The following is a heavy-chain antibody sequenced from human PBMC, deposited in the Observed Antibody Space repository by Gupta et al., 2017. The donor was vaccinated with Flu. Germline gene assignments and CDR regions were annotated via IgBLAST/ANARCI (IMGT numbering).Heavy chain of an antibody. CDR3: AKDLGSFLSFYGMDV. D-gene: IGHD3-3*02. Sequence: EVQLVESGGVVVQPGGSLRLSCAASGFTFDDYTMHWVRQAPGKGLEWVSLISWDGGSTYYADSVKGRFTISRDNSKNSLYLQMNSLRTEDTALYYCAKDLGSFLSFYGMDVWGQGTTVTVSS. CDR2: ISWDGGST. CDR1: GFTFDDYT. J-gene: IGHJ6*02. V-gene: IGHV3-43*01.